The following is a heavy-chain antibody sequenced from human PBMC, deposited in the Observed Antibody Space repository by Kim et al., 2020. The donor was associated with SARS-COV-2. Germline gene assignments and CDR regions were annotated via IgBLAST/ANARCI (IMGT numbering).Heavy chain of an antibody. CDR3: SRTKAGLFDY. J-gene: IGHJ4*02. CDR2: YN. V-gene: IGHV6-1*01. Sequence: YNCYAVTVKSRITINPDTSKNQFSLQLNSVTPEDTAVYYCSRTKAGLFDYWGQGTLVTVSS. D-gene: IGHD6-13*01.